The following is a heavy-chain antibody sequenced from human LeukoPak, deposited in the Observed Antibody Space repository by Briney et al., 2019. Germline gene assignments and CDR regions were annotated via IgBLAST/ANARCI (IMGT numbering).Heavy chain of an antibody. D-gene: IGHD2-15*01. CDR3: ARVGNKYCGGGSCYPDLFDY. V-gene: IGHV4-59*01. CDR1: GGSISSYY. Sequence: SETLSLTCTVSGGSISSYYWSWIRQPPGKGLEWIGYIYYSGSTNYNPSLKSRVTISVDTSKNQFSLKLSSVTAADTAVYYCARVGNKYCGGGSCYPDLFDYWGQGTLVTVSS. J-gene: IGHJ4*02. CDR2: IYYSGST.